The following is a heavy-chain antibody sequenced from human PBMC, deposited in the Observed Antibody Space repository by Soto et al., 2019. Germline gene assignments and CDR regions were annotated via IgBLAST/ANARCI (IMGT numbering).Heavy chain of an antibody. CDR2: ISGSGGST. Sequence: GGSLRLSCAASGFTFSSYAMSWVRQAPGKGLEWVSAISGSGGSTYYADSVKGRFTISRDNSKNTLYLQMNSLRAEDTAVYYCARGRVLRFGELLYSYWFDPWGQGTLVTVSS. CDR1: GFTFSSYA. J-gene: IGHJ5*02. V-gene: IGHV3-23*01. CDR3: ARGRVLRFGELLYSYWFDP. D-gene: IGHD3-10*01.